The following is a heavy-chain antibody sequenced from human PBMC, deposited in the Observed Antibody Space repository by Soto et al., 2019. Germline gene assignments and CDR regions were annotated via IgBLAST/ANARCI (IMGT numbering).Heavy chain of an antibody. CDR3: ARSFHSSGRYEDAFDI. V-gene: IGHV1-18*01. D-gene: IGHD6-19*01. J-gene: IGHJ3*02. Sequence: GASVKVSCKASGYTFTSYGISWVRQAPGQGLEWMGWISAYNGNTNYAQKLQGRVTMTTDTSTSTAYMELRSLRSDDTAVYYCARSFHSSGRYEDAFDIWGQGTMVTVSS. CDR2: ISAYNGNT. CDR1: GYTFTSYG.